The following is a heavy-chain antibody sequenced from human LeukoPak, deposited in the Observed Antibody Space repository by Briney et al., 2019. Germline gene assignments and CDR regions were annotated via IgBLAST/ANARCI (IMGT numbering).Heavy chain of an antibody. D-gene: IGHD2-15*01. CDR1: GGSISGYY. J-gene: IGHJ6*03. V-gene: IGHV4-34*01. CDR2: INHSGST. CDR3: ASGEGCVFVGRCVGQDYYYYYMDV. Sequence: PSETLSLTCAVSGGSISGYYWSWIRQPPGKGLEWIGEINHSGSTNYNPSLKSRVTISVDTSKNQFSLKLSSVTAADTAVYYCASGEGCVFVGRCVGQDYYYYYMDVWGKGTTVTVSS.